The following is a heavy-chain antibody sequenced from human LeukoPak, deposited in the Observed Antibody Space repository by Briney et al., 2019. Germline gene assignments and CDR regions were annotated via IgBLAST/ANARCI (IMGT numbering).Heavy chain of an antibody. V-gene: IGHV3-33*01. CDR3: ARDRGDYDILTGYFNNWFDP. Sequence: PGGSPRLSCAASGFTFSSYGMHWVRQAPGKGLEWVAVIWYDGSNKYYADSVKGRFTISRDNSKNTLYLQMNSLRAEDTAVYYCARDRGDYDILTGYFNNWFDPWGQGTLVTVSS. CDR2: IWYDGSNK. D-gene: IGHD3-9*01. CDR1: GFTFSSYG. J-gene: IGHJ5*02.